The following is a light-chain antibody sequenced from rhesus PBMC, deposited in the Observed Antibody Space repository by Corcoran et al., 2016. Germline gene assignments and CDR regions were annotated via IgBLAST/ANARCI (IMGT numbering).Light chain of an antibody. J-gene: IGLJ2*01. CDR2: RNN. V-gene: IGLV10-114*01. CDR1: SKNFGNQG. Sequence: QAGLTQPPSVSTGLRQTATLTCTGNSKNFGNQGASWLQQHQGHQPKMLSSRNNNLPSGISDRFSASRSGNPASLTSTGLQPEDEANYYGSAWDSSLRALLFGGGTRLTV. CDR3: SAWDSSLRALL.